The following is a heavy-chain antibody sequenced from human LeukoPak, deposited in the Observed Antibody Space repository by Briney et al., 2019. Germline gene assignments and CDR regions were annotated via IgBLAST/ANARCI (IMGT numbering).Heavy chain of an antibody. CDR2: INTNTGNP. Sequence: ASVKVSCKASNYTFTSYGITWVRQAPGQGLEWMGWINTNTGNPTYAQGFTGRFVLSLDTSVSTAYLQISSLKAEDTAVYYCARDLATDYYDSSGYWNYWGQGTLVTVSS. D-gene: IGHD3-22*01. CDR1: NYTFTSYG. J-gene: IGHJ4*02. CDR3: ARDLATDYYDSSGYWNY. V-gene: IGHV7-4-1*02.